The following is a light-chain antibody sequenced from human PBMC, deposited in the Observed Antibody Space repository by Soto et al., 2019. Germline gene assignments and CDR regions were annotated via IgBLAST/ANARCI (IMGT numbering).Light chain of an antibody. V-gene: IGKV1-33*01. J-gene: IGKJ4*01. CDR3: QQYDNLPPLT. CDR1: QDISNY. CDR2: DAS. Sequence: DLQMTQSPSSLSASVGDRVTITCQASQDISNYLNWYQQKPGKAPKLLIYDASNLETGVPSRFSGSGSWTDFTFTISSLQPEDIATYYCQQYDNLPPLTFGGGTKVEIK.